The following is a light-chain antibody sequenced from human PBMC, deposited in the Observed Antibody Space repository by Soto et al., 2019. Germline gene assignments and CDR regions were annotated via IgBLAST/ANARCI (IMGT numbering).Light chain of an antibody. Sequence: QSVLTQPPSVSAAPGQTVTISCAGSSSNIGNNFVSWYQQLPGTAPKLLIYENNKRPSGIPDRFSGSKSGTSASLGIIGLQTGDEAVYYCGTWDSSLTVWVFGGGTKLTVL. J-gene: IGLJ3*02. CDR2: ENN. CDR1: SSNIGNNF. V-gene: IGLV1-51*02. CDR3: GTWDSSLTVWV.